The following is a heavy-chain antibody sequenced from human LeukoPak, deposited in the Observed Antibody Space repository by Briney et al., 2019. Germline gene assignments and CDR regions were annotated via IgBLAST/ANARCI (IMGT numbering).Heavy chain of an antibody. CDR3: ASERAAAGTSPFDF. CDR1: GFTFSNYD. J-gene: IGHJ4*02. Sequence: GGSLRLSCAASGFTFSNYDMSWVRQAPGKGLEWVSTISGSGGSTYYADSVKGRFTVSRDNSKNTLYLQMNSLRAEDTAVYYCASERAAAGTSPFDFWGQGTLVTVSS. CDR2: ISGSGGST. V-gene: IGHV3-23*01. D-gene: IGHD6-13*01.